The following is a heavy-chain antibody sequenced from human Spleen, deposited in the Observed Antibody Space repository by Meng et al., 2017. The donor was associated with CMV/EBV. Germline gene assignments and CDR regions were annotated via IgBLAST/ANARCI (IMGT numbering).Heavy chain of an antibody. CDR3: ASSPFGAVTSYLDY. J-gene: IGHJ4*02. V-gene: IGHV1-2*02. CDR1: GYTFTGYY. Sequence: SGYTFTGYYMHWVRQAPGQGLEWMGWINPNSGGTNYAQKFQGRVTMTRDTSISTAYMELRSLRSDDTAVYYCASSPFGAVTSYLDYWGQGTLVTVSS. D-gene: IGHD3-3*01. CDR2: INPNSGGT.